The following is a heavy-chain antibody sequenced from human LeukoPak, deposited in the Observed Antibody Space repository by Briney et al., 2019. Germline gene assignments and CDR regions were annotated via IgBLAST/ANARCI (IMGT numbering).Heavy chain of an antibody. Sequence: ASVKVSCKASGYTFTGYYMHWVRQAPGPGLEWLGRINPNSGGTNYAQTFQGRVTMTRETYISTAYMELSRLRSDDTAVYYWARDSPDTAMVGNRIFDYWGQGTLVTVSS. CDR3: ARDSPDTAMVGNRIFDY. V-gene: IGHV1-2*06. D-gene: IGHD5-18*01. J-gene: IGHJ4*02. CDR1: GYTFTGYY. CDR2: INPNSGGT.